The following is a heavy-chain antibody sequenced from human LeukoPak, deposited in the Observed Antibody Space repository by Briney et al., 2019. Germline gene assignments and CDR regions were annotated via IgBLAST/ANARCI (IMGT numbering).Heavy chain of an antibody. Sequence: GGSLRLSCAASGFTFSSYSMNWVRQAPGKGLEWVSSISSSSSYIYYADSVKGRFTISRDNAKNSLYLQMNSLRAEDTAVYYCARAGSGWYEIDSWGQGTLVTVSS. J-gene: IGHJ4*02. D-gene: IGHD6-19*01. CDR1: GFTFSSYS. CDR2: ISSSSSYI. CDR3: ARAGSGWYEIDS. V-gene: IGHV3-21*01.